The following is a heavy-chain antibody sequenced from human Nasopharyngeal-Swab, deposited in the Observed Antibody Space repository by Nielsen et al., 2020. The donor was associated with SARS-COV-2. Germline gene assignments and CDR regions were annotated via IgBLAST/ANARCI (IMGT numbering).Heavy chain of an antibody. V-gene: IGHV4-31*03. CDR2: IYYSGST. CDR3: ARDGRYCSGGSCYRAAFDI. J-gene: IGHJ3*02. D-gene: IGHD2-15*01. CDR1: GAPTSSGGYY. Sequence: SETLSLTCTVSGAPTSSGGYYWTSIRQHPGKGLEWIGYIYYSGSTYYNPSLKSRLTISVDTTKNQFSLKLSSVTAADTAVYYCARDGRYCSGGSCYRAAFDIWGQGTMVTVSS.